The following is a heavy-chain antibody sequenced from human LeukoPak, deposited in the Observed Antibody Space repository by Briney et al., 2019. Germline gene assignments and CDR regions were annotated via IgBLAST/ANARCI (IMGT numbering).Heavy chain of an antibody. CDR2: IYHSGST. Sequence: PSETLSLTCTVSGYSISSGYYWGWIRPPPGKGLEGIGIIYHSGSTYYNPSLKSRVTISGDTSKNQFCVKVSSVTAADTAVYYCARDHSGADSSSWQNFDYWGQGTLVTVSS. D-gene: IGHD6-13*01. CDR3: ARDHSGADSSSWQNFDY. V-gene: IGHV4-38-2*02. CDR1: GYSISSGYY. J-gene: IGHJ4*02.